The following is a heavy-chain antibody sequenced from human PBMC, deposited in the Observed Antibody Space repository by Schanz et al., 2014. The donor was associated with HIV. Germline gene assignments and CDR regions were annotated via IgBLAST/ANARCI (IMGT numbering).Heavy chain of an antibody. CDR3: ARASRGGLPYTGGWYYFDL. V-gene: IGHV4-34*01. D-gene: IGHD2-15*01. Sequence: QVQLQQWGAGLLKPSETLSLTCAVYGGSLNGYYWSWIRQSPGKGLEWIGNINQSGSTTYNPSLKGRVTMSIDTSETQFFLELTSVTAADTAVYYCARASRGGLPYTGGWYYFDLWGQGILVTVSS. CDR2: INQSGST. CDR1: GGSLNGYY. J-gene: IGHJ4*02.